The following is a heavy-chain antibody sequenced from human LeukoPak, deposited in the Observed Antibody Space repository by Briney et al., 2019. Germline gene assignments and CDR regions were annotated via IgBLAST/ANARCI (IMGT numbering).Heavy chain of an antibody. D-gene: IGHD4-17*01. CDR1: GFTFSTYT. J-gene: IGHJ6*02. CDR2: IYSGGAT. CDR3: ARGPYGDDSNGYYGMDV. Sequence: GGSLRLSCAAFGFTFSTYTMNWVRQAPGKGLEWVSVIYSGGATYYADSVKGRFTISRDNSKNTLYLQMNSLRAEDTAVYYCARGPYGDDSNGYYGMDVWGQGTPVTVSS. V-gene: IGHV3-53*01.